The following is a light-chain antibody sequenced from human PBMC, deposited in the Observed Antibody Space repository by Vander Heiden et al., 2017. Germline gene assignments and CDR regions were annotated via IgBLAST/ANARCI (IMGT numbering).Light chain of an antibody. CDR3: LQYDRSPYT. J-gene: IGKJ2*01. CDR2: GAS. V-gene: IGKV3-20*01. CDR1: QSISSNS. Sequence: EIVLTQPPGTLSLSPGERATLSCRASQSISSNSLAWYKQKPGQTPRLLIYGASSRTTGIPDRFSGSGSGTDFTLTISRLEPEDFAVFYCLQYDRSPYTFGQGTKLEIK.